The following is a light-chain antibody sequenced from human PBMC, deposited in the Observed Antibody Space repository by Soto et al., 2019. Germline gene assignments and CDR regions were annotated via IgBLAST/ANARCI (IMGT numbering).Light chain of an antibody. V-gene: IGKV2-28*01. Sequence: DIVMTQPPLSLPVTPGEPASISCRSSQSLLHSNGYNYLDWYLQKPGQSPQLLIYLGSNRASGVPDRFSGSGSGTDFTLKISRVEAEDVGVYYCMQALQTPRTFRQGTKVEIK. J-gene: IGKJ1*01. CDR2: LGS. CDR1: QSLLHSNGYNY. CDR3: MQALQTPRT.